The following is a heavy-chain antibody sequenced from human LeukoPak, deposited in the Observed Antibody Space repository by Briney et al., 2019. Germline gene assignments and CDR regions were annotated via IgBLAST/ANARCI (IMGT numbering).Heavy chain of an antibody. CDR1: GGSISSSSYY. Sequence: SSETLSLTCTVSGGSISSSSYYWGWIRQPPGKGLEWIGSIYYSGSTYYNPSLKSRVTISVDTSKNQFSLKLSSVTAADTAVYYCARDNGPVDYWGQGTLVTVSS. CDR2: IYYSGST. V-gene: IGHV4-39*07. J-gene: IGHJ4*02. CDR3: ARDNGPVDY. D-gene: IGHD6-19*01.